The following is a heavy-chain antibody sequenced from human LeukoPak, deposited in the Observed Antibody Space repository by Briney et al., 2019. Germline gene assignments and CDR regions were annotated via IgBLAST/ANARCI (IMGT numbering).Heavy chain of an antibody. V-gene: IGHV3-30*18. CDR3: AKGVSVYGSGSPYFDY. CDR2: ISYDGSNK. CDR1: GFTFSSYG. J-gene: IGHJ4*02. Sequence: GGSLRLSCAASGFTFSSYGMHWVRQAPGKGLEWVAVISYDGSNKYYADSVKGRFTISRDNSKNTLYLQMNSLRAEDTAVYYCAKGVSVYGSGSPYFDYWGQGTLVTVSS. D-gene: IGHD3-10*01.